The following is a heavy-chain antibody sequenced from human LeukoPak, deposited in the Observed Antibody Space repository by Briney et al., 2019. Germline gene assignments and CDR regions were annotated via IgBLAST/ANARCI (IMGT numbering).Heavy chain of an antibody. D-gene: IGHD3-3*01. Sequence: KPSETLSLTCAVYGGSFSGYYWSWVRQPPGKGLEWIGEINHSGSTNYNPSLKSRVTISVDTSKNQFSLKLSSVTAADTAVYYCARVGYKFWSGGSNLSAAHFDYWGQGTLVTVSS. CDR3: ARVGYKFWSGGSNLSAAHFDY. J-gene: IGHJ4*02. CDR1: GGSFSGYY. CDR2: INHSGST. V-gene: IGHV4-34*01.